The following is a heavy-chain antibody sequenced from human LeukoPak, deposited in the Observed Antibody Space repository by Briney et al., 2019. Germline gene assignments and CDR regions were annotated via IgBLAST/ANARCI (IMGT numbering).Heavy chain of an antibody. D-gene: IGHD6-13*01. CDR2: ISASGGST. CDR1: GFTFTSYA. V-gene: IGHV3-23*01. CDR3: AKRTAAVGPYFDF. J-gene: IGHJ4*02. Sequence: PGGSLRLSCAASGFTFTSYAMSWVRQAPGKGLERVSGISASGGSTYYADSVKGRFTFSRDNSKNTLYLQMNSLRAEDTAVYFCAKRTAAVGPYFDFWGQGTLVTVSS.